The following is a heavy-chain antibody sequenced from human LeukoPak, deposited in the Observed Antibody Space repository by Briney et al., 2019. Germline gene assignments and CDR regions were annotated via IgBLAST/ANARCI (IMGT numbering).Heavy chain of an antibody. V-gene: IGHV3-20*04. CDR1: GFTFDDYG. CDR3: ARGSQSYYFDY. CDR2: INWNGGST. Sequence: GGSLRLSCAASGFTFDDYGMSWVRQAPGKGLEWVSGINWNGGSTAYADSAKGRFTIPRDNAKNSLYLEMNSLRAEDTALYYCARGSQSYYFDYWGQGTLVTVSS. J-gene: IGHJ4*02.